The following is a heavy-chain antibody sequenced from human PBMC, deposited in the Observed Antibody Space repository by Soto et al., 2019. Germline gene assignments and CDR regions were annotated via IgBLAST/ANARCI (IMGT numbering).Heavy chain of an antibody. CDR1: GGSISSSSYY. CDR3: ARYQQYFQH. J-gene: IGHJ1*01. CDR2: IYYSGST. V-gene: IGHV4-39*07. Sequence: PSETLSLTCTVSGGSISSSSYYWGWIRQPPGKGLEWIGSIYYSGSTNYNPSLKSRVTISVDTSKNQFSLKLTSVTAADTAVYYCARYQQYFQHWSQGTLVTVSS.